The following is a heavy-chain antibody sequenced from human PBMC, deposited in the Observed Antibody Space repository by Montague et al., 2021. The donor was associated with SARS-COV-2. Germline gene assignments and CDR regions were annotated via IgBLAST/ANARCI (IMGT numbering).Heavy chain of an antibody. V-gene: IGHV3-9*01. Sequence: SLRLSCPASGFNVEDYAMPWVRLAPGKCLEGVSGITWDSSNFGYXXSLKGRFTISRDNAKKSLYLEMSSLRADDTAVYYCARNMVVSASRRFYYHGLDVWGQGITVTVS. CDR1: GFNVEDYA. CDR3: ARNMVVSASRRFYYHGLDV. D-gene: IGHD2-15*01. J-gene: IGHJ6*02. CDR2: ITWDSSNF.